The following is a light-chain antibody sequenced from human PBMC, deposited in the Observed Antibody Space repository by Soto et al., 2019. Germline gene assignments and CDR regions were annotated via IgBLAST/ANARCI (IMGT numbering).Light chain of an antibody. CDR1: ESVSKW. Sequence: DIQMTQSPSFLSASVGDKVTITCRATESVSKWLAWYQEKPGNPPRPLIYDASTLESGVPSRFSGSGSGTEFTLTISSLQAVDFAIYYCQQYNSYSWTFGKGSKVEMK. CDR2: DAS. CDR3: QQYNSYSWT. V-gene: IGKV1-5*01. J-gene: IGKJ1*01.